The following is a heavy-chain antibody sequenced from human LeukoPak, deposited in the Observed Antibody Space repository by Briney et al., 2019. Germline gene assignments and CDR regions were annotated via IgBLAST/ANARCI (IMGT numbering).Heavy chain of an antibody. V-gene: IGHV3-74*01. CDR3: ARVGHGSSWFDS. Sequence: GGSLRLSCAASGFNFSSYWMHWVRQAPGKGLVWASRVNPDATVTTYTDSVRGRFTISSDNSKNMLYLEMNSLRIEDTSLYFCARVGHGSSWFDSWGQGTLITVSS. CDR1: GFNFSSYW. D-gene: IGHD6-13*01. J-gene: IGHJ5*01. CDR2: VNPDATVT.